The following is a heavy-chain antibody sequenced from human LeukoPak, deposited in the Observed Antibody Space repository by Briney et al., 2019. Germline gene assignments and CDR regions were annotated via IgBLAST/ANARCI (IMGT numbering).Heavy chain of an antibody. CDR3: ASRGLGFFDY. Sequence: PSETLSLTCAVYGGSFSGYYWSWIRQPPGKGLEWIGEINHSGSINYNPSLKSRVTISVDTSKNQFSLKLSSVTAADTAVYYCASRGLGFFDYWGQGTLVTVSS. D-gene: IGHD2-15*01. V-gene: IGHV4-34*01. CDR2: INHSGSI. J-gene: IGHJ4*02. CDR1: GGSFSGYY.